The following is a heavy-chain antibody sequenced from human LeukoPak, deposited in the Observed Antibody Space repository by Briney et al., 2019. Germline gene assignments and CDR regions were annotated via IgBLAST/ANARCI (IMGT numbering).Heavy chain of an antibody. D-gene: IGHD4-11*01. V-gene: IGHV3-74*01. CDR2: INSDGSST. J-gene: IGHJ6*02. CDR3: VDYTGDYGMDV. CDR1: GFTFDDFG. Sequence: PGRSLRLSCAASGFTFDDFGMHWVRQAPGKGLVWVSRINSDGSSTSYADSVKGRFTISRDNAKNTLYLQMNSLRAEDTAVYYCVDYTGDYGMDVWGQGTTVTVSS.